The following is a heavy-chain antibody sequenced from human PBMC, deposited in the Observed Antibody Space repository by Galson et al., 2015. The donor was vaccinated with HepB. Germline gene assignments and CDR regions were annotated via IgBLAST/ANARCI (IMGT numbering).Heavy chain of an antibody. Sequence: TLSLTCTVSGGSISSGGYYWSWIRQHPGKGLEWIGYIYYSGSTYYNPSLKSRVTISVDTSKNQFSLKLSSVTAADTAVYYCARDIGAYDYGDYAQYGAFDIWGQGTMVTVSS. CDR3: ARDIGAYDYGDYAQYGAFDI. CDR1: GGSISSGGYY. D-gene: IGHD4-17*01. CDR2: IYYSGST. J-gene: IGHJ3*02. V-gene: IGHV4-31*03.